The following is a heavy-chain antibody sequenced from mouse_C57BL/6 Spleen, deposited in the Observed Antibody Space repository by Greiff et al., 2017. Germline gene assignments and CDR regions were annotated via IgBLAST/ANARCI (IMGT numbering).Heavy chain of an antibody. V-gene: IGHV6-3*01. CDR2: IRLKSDNYAT. CDR3: TDPLDCYYDGSYAMDY. Sequence: EVKLMESGGGLVQPGGSMKLSCVASGFTFSNYWMNWVRQSPEKGLEWVAQIRLKSDNYATHYAGSVKGRFTISRDDSKSSVYLQMNNLRAKDTGIYYCTDPLDCYYDGSYAMDYWGQGTSVTVSS. CDR1: GFTFSNYW. J-gene: IGHJ4*01. D-gene: IGHD2-3*01.